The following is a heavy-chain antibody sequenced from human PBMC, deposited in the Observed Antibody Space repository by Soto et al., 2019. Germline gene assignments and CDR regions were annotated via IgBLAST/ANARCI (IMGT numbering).Heavy chain of an antibody. V-gene: IGHV1-69*06. Sequence: QVQLVQSGAEVKKPGSSVKVSCKASGGTFSSYAISWVRQAPGQGLEWMGGIIPFFGTANYAQKFQGRVPITADKSTSTAYMELISLRSEDTAVYYCARDIVVVPAAITRVEGRMDVWGQGTTVTVSS. CDR2: IIPFFGTA. CDR1: GGTFSSYA. D-gene: IGHD2-2*02. J-gene: IGHJ6*02. CDR3: ARDIVVVPAAITRVEGRMDV.